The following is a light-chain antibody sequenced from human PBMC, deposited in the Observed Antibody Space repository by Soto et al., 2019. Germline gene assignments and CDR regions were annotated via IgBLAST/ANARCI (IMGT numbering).Light chain of an antibody. V-gene: IGKV1-12*01. CDR2: AAS. Sequence: DIQMTQSPSFVSASVGDRVTITCRASQAVSTWLAWYQQKPGDAPKLLIYAASTLQSGVPSRFSGSGSGTEFTLTLRSLQPEDFATYYCQQSNSFPRTFGGGTKVEIK. J-gene: IGKJ4*01. CDR1: QAVSTW. CDR3: QQSNSFPRT.